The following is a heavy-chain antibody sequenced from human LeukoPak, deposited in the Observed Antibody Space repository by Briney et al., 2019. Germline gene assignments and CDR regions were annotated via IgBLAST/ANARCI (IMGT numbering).Heavy chain of an antibody. D-gene: IGHD6-13*01. CDR3: ARRAVPAGIGSWFDP. CDR2: IYHGGNT. J-gene: IGHJ5*02. V-gene: IGHV4-4*02. Sequence: SGTLSLTCAVSGGSISSSKWWNWVRQPPGKGLEWIGEIYHGGNTNYNPSLKSRVTMSVDKSKNQFSLKLSSVTAADTAVYYCARRAVPAGIGSWFDPWGQGTLVTVSS. CDR1: GGSISSSKW.